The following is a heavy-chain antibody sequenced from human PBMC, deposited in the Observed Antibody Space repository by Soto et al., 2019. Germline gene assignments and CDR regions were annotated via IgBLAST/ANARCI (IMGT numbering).Heavy chain of an antibody. CDR1: GGTFSSYA. D-gene: IGHD3-16*01. J-gene: IGHJ6*02. CDR2: IIPIFGTA. Sequence: QVQLVQSGAEVKKPGSSVKISCKASGGTFSSYAISWVRQAPGQGLEWMGGIIPIFGTADYAQKFQGRVTITADDFTSTAYMELSSLRSEDTAVYYCARHLGGNHYYYGMDVWGQGTTVTVSS. V-gene: IGHV1-69*12. CDR3: ARHLGGNHYYYGMDV.